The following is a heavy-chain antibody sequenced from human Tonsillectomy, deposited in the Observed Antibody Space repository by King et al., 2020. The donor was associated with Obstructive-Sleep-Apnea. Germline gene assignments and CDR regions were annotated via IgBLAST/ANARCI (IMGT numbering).Heavy chain of an antibody. CDR2: IGVGSSPI. CDR1: GFTFSTYK. CDR3: ATDERALDD. J-gene: IGHJ4*02. V-gene: IGHV3-48*01. Sequence: VQLVESGGGLVQPGGSLRLSCATSGFTFSTYKMNWVRHIPGKGLEWGAHIGVGSSPIYYADSVKGRFTISRDNARNSLYLQMNNLRAEDTAVYYCATDERALDDWGQGTLVTVSS. D-gene: IGHD1-1*01.